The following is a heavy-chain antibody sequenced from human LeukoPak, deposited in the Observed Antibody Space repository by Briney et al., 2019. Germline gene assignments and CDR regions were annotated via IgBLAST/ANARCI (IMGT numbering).Heavy chain of an antibody. CDR1: GYTFTSSY. V-gene: IGHV1-46*01. CDR2: INPSGGST. Sequence: ASVKVSCKASGYTFTSSYMHWVRQAPGQGLEWMGIINPSGGSTSYAQKFQGRVTMTRDTSTSTVYMELSSLRSEDTAVYYCARNPYCSSTSCYHFDYWGQGTLVTVSS. D-gene: IGHD2-2*01. J-gene: IGHJ4*02. CDR3: ARNPYCSSTSCYHFDY.